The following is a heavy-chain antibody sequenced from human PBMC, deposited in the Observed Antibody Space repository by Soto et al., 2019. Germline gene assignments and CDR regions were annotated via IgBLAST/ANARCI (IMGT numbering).Heavy chain of an antibody. D-gene: IGHD3-3*01. V-gene: IGHV1-8*01. J-gene: IGHJ6*02. Sequence: ASVKVSCKASGYTFTSYDINWVRQATGQGLEWMGWMNPNSGNTGYAQKFQGRVTMTRNTSISTAYMELSSLRSEDTAVYYCARGSRPIRVVIIQAAMDVWGQGTTVTVSS. CDR3: ARGSRPIRVVIIQAAMDV. CDR2: MNPNSGNT. CDR1: GYTFTSYD.